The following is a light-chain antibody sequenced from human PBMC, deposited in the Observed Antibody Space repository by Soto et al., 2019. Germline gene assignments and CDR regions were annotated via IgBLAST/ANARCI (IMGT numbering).Light chain of an antibody. V-gene: IGKV3-20*01. CDR2: GVS. CDR3: HQSGTSPLT. CDR1: QSVGSTY. Sequence: EIVLTQSPGTLSLSPGERATLSCRASQSVGSTYLAWYQQKPGQAPKLLIYGVSSRATGIPDRFSGSGSGTDFPLTISRLEPEDFAVYYCHQSGTSPLTFGPGTKVDL. J-gene: IGKJ3*01.